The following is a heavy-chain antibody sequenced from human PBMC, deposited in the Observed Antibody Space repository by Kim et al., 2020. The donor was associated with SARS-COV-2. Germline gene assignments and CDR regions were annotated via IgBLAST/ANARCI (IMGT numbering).Heavy chain of an antibody. CDR1: GGSISSYY. J-gene: IGHJ4*02. D-gene: IGHD6-19*01. CDR2: IYYSGST. CDR3: AREGAYSSAYFAY. V-gene: IGHV4-59*13. Sequence: SETLSLTCTGSGGSISSYYWSWIRQPPGKGLEWIGYIYYSGSTNYNPSPKSRVPISVDTSKNQFSLKLSSMTAADKTGYYCAREGAYSSAYFAYWGQGT.